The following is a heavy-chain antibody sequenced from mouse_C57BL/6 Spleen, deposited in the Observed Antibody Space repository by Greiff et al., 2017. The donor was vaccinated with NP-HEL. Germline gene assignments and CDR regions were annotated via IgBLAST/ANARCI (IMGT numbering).Heavy chain of an antibody. V-gene: IGHV14-2*01. CDR1: GFTIKDYY. CDR3: ARGYGNYRDFDV. CDR2: IDPEDGET. J-gene: IGHJ1*03. D-gene: IGHD2-10*02. Sequence: VQLKESGAGLVKPGASVKLSCTASGFTIKDYYMHWVKQRTEQGLEWIGCIDPEDGETKYAPKFQGKATITADTSSNTGYLQLSSQTSEDTAVYDSARGYGNYRDFDVWGTGTTVTVAS.